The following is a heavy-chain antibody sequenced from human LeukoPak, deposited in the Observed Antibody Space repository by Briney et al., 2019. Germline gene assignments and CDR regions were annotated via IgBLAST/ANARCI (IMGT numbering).Heavy chain of an antibody. CDR1: GFTFSSYG. V-gene: IGHV3-33*01. D-gene: IGHD2-8*01. J-gene: IGHJ4*02. CDR2: IWYDGSNK. CDR3: ARDKNGSFDY. Sequence: GRSLRLSCAASGFTFSSYGMHWVRQAPGKGLEWVAVIWYDGSNKYYADSVKGRFTISRDNSKNTLYLQMNSLGAEDTAVYYCARDKNGSFDYWGQGTLVTVSS.